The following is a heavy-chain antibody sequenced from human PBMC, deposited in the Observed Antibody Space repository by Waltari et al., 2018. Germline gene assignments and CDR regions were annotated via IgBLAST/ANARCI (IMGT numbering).Heavy chain of an antibody. D-gene: IGHD4-17*01. Sequence: EVQLVESGGGLVQPGRSLRLSCTASGFTFGDYAMSWFRQAPGKGLEWVGLIRSKANGGTTEYAAAVKGRFTISRDDSKSIAYLQMNSLKTEDTAVYYCTRGAVTTFYYYGMDVWGQGTTVTVSS. CDR2: IRSKANGGTT. CDR1: GFTFGDYA. V-gene: IGHV3-49*03. CDR3: TRGAVTTFYYYGMDV. J-gene: IGHJ6*02.